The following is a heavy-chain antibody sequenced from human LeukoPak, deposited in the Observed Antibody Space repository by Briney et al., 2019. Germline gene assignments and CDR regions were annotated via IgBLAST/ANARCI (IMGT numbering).Heavy chain of an antibody. Sequence: PSETLSLTCTVSGGSISSGDYYWSWLRQPPGKGLEWIGYIYYSGSTYYNPSLKSRVTISVDTSKNQFSLKLSSVTAADTAVYYCARADLHYYDSSGYYPNWFDPWGQGTLVTVSS. D-gene: IGHD3-22*01. J-gene: IGHJ5*02. CDR2: IYYSGST. CDR3: ARADLHYYDSSGYYPNWFDP. V-gene: IGHV4-30-4*01. CDR1: GGSISSGDYY.